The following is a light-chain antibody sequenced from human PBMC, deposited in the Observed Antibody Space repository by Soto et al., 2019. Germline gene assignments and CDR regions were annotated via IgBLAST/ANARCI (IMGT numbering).Light chain of an antibody. CDR1: QSISSW. J-gene: IGKJ1*01. V-gene: IGKV1-5*03. CDR3: QHYNSYSEA. Sequence: DIQTTQSPSTLAASLGDRFAVTCRASQSISSWLAWYQQKPGKAPKLLIYKASTLKSGVPSRFSGSGSGTEFTPTISSLQPDDFATYYCQHYNSYSEAFGQGTKVDI. CDR2: KAS.